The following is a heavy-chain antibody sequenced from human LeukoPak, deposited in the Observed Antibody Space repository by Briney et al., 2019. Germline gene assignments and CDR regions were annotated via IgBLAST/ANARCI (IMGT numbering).Heavy chain of an antibody. D-gene: IGHD6-19*01. V-gene: IGHV1-46*02. CDR3: ASSSSGWEQRAPFDY. CDR1: GYTFNSYY. CDR2: INPSSGST. J-gene: IGHJ4*02. Sequence: ASVKASCKASGYTFNSYYMHWVRQAPGQGLEWMGIINPSSGSTSYAQNFQGRVTMTRDTSTSTVYMELSSLRSEDTAVYYCASSSSGWEQRAPFDYWGQGTQVTVSS.